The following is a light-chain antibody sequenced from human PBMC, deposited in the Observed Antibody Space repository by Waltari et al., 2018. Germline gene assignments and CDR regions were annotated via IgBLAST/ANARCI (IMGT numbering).Light chain of an antibody. CDR1: SGLTNSV. CDR3: QTWGTGIQV. CDR2: LKSDGNH. V-gene: IGLV4-69*01. J-gene: IGLJ3*02. Sequence: QLVLTQSPSPSASLGVSLKLTCSLCSGLTNSVIAWHPPQPENGPRYLMRLKSDGNHIKGDGIPDRFSGSSSGAERYLTISSLQSDDEADYYCQTWGTGIQVFGGGTKLTVL.